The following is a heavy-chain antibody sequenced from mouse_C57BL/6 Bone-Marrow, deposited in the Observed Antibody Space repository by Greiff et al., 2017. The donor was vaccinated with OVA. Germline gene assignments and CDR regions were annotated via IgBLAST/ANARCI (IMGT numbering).Heavy chain of an antibody. CDR2: IYIGNGYT. Sequence: EVQVVESGAELVRPGSSVKMSCKTSGYTFTSYGINWVKQRPGQGLEWIGYIYIGNGYTEYNEKFKGKATLTSDTSSSTAYMQLSSLTSEDSAIYFGARSPIYYDGLCDVWGTGTTVTVSS. D-gene: IGHD1-1*01. J-gene: IGHJ1*03. V-gene: IGHV1-58*01. CDR1: GYTFTSYG. CDR3: ARSPIYYDGLCDV.